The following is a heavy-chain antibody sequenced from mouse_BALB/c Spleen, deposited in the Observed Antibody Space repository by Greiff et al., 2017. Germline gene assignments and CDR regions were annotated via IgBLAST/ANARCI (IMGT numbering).Heavy chain of an antibody. V-gene: IGHV5-12-1*01. Sequence: EVQVVESGGGLVKPGGSLKLSCAASGFAFSSYDMSWVRQTPEKRLEWVAYISSGGGSTYYPDTVKGRFTISRDNAKNTLYLQMSSLKSEDTAMYYCARQKYGNYAWFAYWGQGTLVTVSA. J-gene: IGHJ3*01. CDR1: GFAFSSYD. CDR2: ISSGGGST. CDR3: ARQKYGNYAWFAY. D-gene: IGHD2-10*02.